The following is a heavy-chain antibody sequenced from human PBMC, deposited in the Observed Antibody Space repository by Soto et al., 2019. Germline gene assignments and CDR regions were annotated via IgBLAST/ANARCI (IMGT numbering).Heavy chain of an antibody. J-gene: IGHJ4*02. D-gene: IGHD2-2*01. CDR2: IGGNTGNI. CDR3: GLRDQ. CDR1: GFDFSDYY. Sequence: GGSLRLSCAASGFDFSDYYMNWFRQAPGKGLEWVAYIGGNTGNIYYAQSVKGRFTISRDNTKNSLFLQMNSLRGEDTAVYYCGLRDQWGQGYLVTVS. V-gene: IGHV3-11*01.